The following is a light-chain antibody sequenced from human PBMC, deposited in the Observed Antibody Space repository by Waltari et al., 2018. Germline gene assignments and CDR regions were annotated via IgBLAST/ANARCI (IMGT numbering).Light chain of an antibody. CDR3: AAWDDSLNGHVV. CDR2: SNN. J-gene: IGLJ2*01. Sequence: QSVLTQPPSASGTPGQRVTISCSGSSSNIGSNVVNWYQQLPGSAPKLLIQSNNQRPSGVPARFSGSKSGTSASLAISGLQSADEADYYCAAWDDSLNGHVVFGGGTKLTVL. V-gene: IGLV1-44*01. CDR1: SSNIGSNV.